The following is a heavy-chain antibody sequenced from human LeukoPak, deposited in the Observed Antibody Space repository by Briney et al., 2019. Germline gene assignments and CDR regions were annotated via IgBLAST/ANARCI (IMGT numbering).Heavy chain of an antibody. Sequence: GGSLRLSCVASGFTLSDYGMSWARQAPGKGLEWISYITMHSVKFYADSVRGRIAISRDKDKNRQYLYMKSVRETDTAVYFCTRGRGTFLWPKESRGQGALVSASS. V-gene: IGHV3-69-1*01. CDR1: GFTLSDYG. CDR3: TRGRGTFLWPKES. J-gene: IGHJ1*01. D-gene: IGHD2/OR15-2a*01. CDR2: ITMHSVK.